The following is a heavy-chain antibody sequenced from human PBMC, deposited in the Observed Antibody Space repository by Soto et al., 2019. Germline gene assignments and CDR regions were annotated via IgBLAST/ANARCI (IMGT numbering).Heavy chain of an antibody. CDR3: AREARVDAYDYAY. J-gene: IGHJ4*02. V-gene: IGHV1-69*18. CDR1: GGTFNSYA. Sequence: QVPLVQSGAEVKKPGSSVKVSCKASGGTFNSYAISWVRQAPGQGLEWLGRIIPIFGTADYPQKFQGRVTITADESTNTADMELNSLTFADTAVYYCAREARVDAYDYAYWGQGTLVTVSS. CDR2: IIPIFGTA. D-gene: IGHD5-12*01.